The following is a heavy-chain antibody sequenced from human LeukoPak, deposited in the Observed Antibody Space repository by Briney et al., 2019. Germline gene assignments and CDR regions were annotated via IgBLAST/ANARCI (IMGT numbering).Heavy chain of an antibody. J-gene: IGHJ5*02. CDR3: ARGRIYAGFDP. D-gene: IGHD2-15*01. CDR1: GGSFSSYY. CDR2: INHSGST. Sequence: SETLSLTCAVYGGSFSSYYWSWIRLPPGKGLEWIGEINHSGSTNYNPSLKSRVTISVDTSKNQFSLKLSSVTAADTAVYYCARGRIYAGFDPWGQVTLVTVSP. V-gene: IGHV4-34*01.